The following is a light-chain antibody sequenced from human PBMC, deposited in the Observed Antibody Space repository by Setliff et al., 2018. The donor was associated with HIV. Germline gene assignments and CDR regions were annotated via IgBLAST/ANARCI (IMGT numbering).Light chain of an antibody. J-gene: IGLJ1*01. CDR2: EVS. Sequence: QSVLSRSPSVSGSPGQSVTISCTGTSSDVGSYNHVSWYQQPPGTVPKLMIYEVSNRPSGVPDRFSGSKSGNTASLTISGLQADDEADYYCSSYTSISTYVFGTGTKVTVL. CDR3: SSYTSISTYV. V-gene: IGLV2-18*02. CDR1: SSDVGSYNH.